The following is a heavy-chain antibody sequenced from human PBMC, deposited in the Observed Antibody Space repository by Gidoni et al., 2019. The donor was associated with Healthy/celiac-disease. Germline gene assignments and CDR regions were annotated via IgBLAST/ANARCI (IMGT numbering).Heavy chain of an antibody. V-gene: IGHV3-15*01. CDR2: IKSKTDGGTT. J-gene: IGHJ4*02. CDR1: GFTFSNAW. Sequence: EVQLVESGGGLVKPGGSLRLSCAASGFTFSNAWMSWVRQAPGKGLEWVGRIKSKTDGGTTDYAAPVKGRFTISRDDSKNTLYLQMNSLKTEDTAVYYCTTDRPIVVVIAIVGYYFDYWGQGTLVTVSS. CDR3: TTDRPIVVVIAIVGYYFDY. D-gene: IGHD2-21*01.